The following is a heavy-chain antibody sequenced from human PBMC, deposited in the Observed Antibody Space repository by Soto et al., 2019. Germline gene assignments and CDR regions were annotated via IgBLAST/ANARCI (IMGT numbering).Heavy chain of an antibody. Sequence: GGSLRLSCAASGFTFSSYGMHWVRQAPGKGLEWVAVIWYDGSNKYYADSVKGRFTISRDNSKNTLYLQMNSLRAEDTAVYYCARDKSPGIAVPIGYWGQGTLVTVSS. CDR2: IWYDGSNK. V-gene: IGHV3-33*01. J-gene: IGHJ4*02. CDR1: GFTFSSYG. CDR3: ARDKSPGIAVPIGY. D-gene: IGHD6-19*01.